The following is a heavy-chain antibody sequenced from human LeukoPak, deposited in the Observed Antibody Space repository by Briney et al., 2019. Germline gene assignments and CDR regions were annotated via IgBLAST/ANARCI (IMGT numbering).Heavy chain of an antibody. D-gene: IGHD6-19*01. CDR1: GFAYSSFA. CDR2: TNGGGNTT. CDR3: TKELHVAVAVAYYYYFYMDV. J-gene: IGHJ6*03. Sequence: GGSLRLSCAASGFAYSSFAMGWVRQSPGKGLEWLSTTNGGGNTTFYSDSVKGRFTISRDNSKNTLYLHMDSLRPDDTAMYYCTKELHVAVAVAYYYYFYMDVWGRGTAVTVSS. V-gene: IGHV3-23*01.